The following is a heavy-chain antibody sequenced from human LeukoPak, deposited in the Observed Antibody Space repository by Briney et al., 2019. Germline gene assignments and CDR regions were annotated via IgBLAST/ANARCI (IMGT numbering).Heavy chain of an antibody. D-gene: IGHD3-9*01. J-gene: IGHJ5*02. Sequence: GGSLRLSCAASAFTFSSHGMNWVRQAPGKGLEWVSAISSSGGSTYYAASVKGRFTISRDNSKNTLYLQMNSLRAEDTAVYYCAKDSSQSPYDILTGPKGTDWFDPWGQGTLVTVSS. V-gene: IGHV3-23*01. CDR3: AKDSSQSPYDILTGPKGTDWFDP. CDR1: AFTFSSHG. CDR2: ISSSGGST.